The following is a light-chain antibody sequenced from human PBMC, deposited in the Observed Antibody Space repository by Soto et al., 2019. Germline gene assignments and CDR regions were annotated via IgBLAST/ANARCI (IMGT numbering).Light chain of an antibody. CDR3: QQYGSWT. J-gene: IGKJ1*01. CDR1: QTISSNY. Sequence: EIVLTQSPGTLSVSPGERATLSCRASQTISSNYLAWYQQKPGQAPSLLIYGTSCRATGIPDRFSGSGSGTDLTLTISSLDPEDSAIYYCQQYGSWTFGQGTKVEIK. V-gene: IGKV3-20*01. CDR2: GTS.